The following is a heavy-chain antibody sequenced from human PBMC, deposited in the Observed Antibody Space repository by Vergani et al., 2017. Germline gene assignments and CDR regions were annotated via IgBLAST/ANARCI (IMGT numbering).Heavy chain of an antibody. CDR2: IYRTGLT. Sequence: QVQLQESGPGLVKPSETLSLTCAVSGFSIDNGYYWDWIRQPPGKGLEWIGSIYRTGLTHFNPSLKSRVTISVDTSNNPFSLRLNSLTAADTAVYYCARRSGIVYDIFSGTQYFFDFWGQGTLVTVSS. CDR1: GFSIDNGYY. J-gene: IGHJ4*02. D-gene: IGHD3-9*01. CDR3: ARRSGIVYDIFSGTQYFFDF. V-gene: IGHV4-38-2*01.